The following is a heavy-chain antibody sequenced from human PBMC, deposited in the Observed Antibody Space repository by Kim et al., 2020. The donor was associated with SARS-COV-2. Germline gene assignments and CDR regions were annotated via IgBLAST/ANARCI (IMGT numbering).Heavy chain of an antibody. CDR3: ARGPYDILTSYYSLDY. Sequence: GGSLRLSCAASGFTFSSYGMNWVRQAPGKGLEWVSSISSSSTYIYYADSVKGRFTVSRDNAKNLLFLQMNSLRAEDTAVYYCARGPYDILTSYYSLDYCGQGTLVTVSS. CDR2: ISSSSTYI. V-gene: IGHV3-21*06. J-gene: IGHJ4*02. CDR1: GFTFSSYG. D-gene: IGHD3-9*01.